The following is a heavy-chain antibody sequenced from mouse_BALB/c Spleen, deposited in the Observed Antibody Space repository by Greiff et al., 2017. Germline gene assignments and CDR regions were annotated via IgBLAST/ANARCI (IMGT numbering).Heavy chain of an antibody. Sequence: QVQLQQPGAELVRPGASVKLSCKASGYTFTSYWINWVKQRPGQDLEWIGNIYPSDSYTNYNQKFKDKATLTVDKSSSTAYMQLSSPTSEDSAVYYCTRHYGSPLFDYWGQGTTLTVSS. J-gene: IGHJ2*01. V-gene: IGHV1-69*02. CDR2: IYPSDSYT. CDR1: GYTFTSYW. D-gene: IGHD1-1*01. CDR3: TRHYGSPLFDY.